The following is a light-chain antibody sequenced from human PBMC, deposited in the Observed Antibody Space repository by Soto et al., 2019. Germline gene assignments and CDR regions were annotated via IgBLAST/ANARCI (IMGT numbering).Light chain of an antibody. CDR3: GSWDSSLSAYV. CDR2: DDT. V-gene: IGLV1-51*01. CDR1: SSNIGGNS. J-gene: IGLJ1*01. Sequence: QSVMTQPPSVSAAPGQKVTISCSGSSSNIGGNSVSWYQQLPGTAPKLLIYDDTKRPSGSPDRFSGSKSGTSATLGITGFQTDDEADYYCGSWDSSLSAYVFVTGTKLTVL.